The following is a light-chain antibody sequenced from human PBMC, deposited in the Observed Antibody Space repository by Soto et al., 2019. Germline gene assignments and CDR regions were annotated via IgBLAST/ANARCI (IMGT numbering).Light chain of an antibody. CDR1: SDCIGSNT. CDR3: AAWDDSLNGFYV. J-gene: IGLJ1*01. Sequence: QYVLTQPPSASGTPGQRVTISCSGSSDCIGSNTVNLYQQLPGTAPKLLIYSNNQRPSGVPDRFSGSKSGTSASLAISGLQSEDEADYYCAAWDDSLNGFYVFGTGTKVTAL. CDR2: SNN. V-gene: IGLV1-44*01.